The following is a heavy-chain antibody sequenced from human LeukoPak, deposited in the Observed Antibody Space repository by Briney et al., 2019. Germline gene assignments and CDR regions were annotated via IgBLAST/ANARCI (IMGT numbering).Heavy chain of an antibody. J-gene: IGHJ4*02. D-gene: IGHD5-18*01. CDR1: GYTFTGYY. CDR3: ARLNIQLSVGESDY. Sequence: EASVKVSCKASGYTFTGYYMHWVRQAPGQGLEWMGWINPNSGGTNYAQKFQGRVTMTRDTSISTAYMELSRLRSDDTAVYYCARLNIQLSVGESDYWGQGTLVTVSS. CDR2: INPNSGGT. V-gene: IGHV1-2*02.